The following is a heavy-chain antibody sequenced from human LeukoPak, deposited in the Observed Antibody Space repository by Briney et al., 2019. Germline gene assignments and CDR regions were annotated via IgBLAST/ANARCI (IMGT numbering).Heavy chain of an antibody. CDR2: TNPSGGST. V-gene: IGHV1-46*01. D-gene: IGHD6-19*01. CDR1: GYTFTSYY. J-gene: IGHJ6*03. CDR3: ARGAVAGTLTSGYYMDV. Sequence: ASVKVSCKASGYTFTSYYMHWVRQAPGQGLEWMGITNPSGGSTSYAQKFQGRVTMTRDTSTSTVYMELSSLRSEDTAVYYCARGAVAGTLTSGYYMDVWGKGTTVTVSS.